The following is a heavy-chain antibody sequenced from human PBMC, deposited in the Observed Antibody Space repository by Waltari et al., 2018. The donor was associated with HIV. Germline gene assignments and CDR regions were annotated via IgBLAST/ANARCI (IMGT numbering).Heavy chain of an antibody. J-gene: IGHJ6*02. Sequence: QVQLQESGPGLVKPSETLSLTCTVSGGSISSYYWSWIRQPPGKGLEWIGYIYYSGSTNYNPSLKSRVTISVDTSKNQFSLKLSSVTAADTAVYYCARDRGVGAWSYYYYGMDVWGQGTTVTVSS. CDR2: IYYSGST. V-gene: IGHV4-59*01. D-gene: IGHD1-26*01. CDR3: ARDRGVGAWSYYYYGMDV. CDR1: GGSISSYY.